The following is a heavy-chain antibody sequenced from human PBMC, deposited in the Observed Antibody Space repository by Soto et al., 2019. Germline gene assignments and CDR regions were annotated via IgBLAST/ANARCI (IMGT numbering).Heavy chain of an antibody. CDR1: GASINTRTYY. CDR2: VIHT. V-gene: IGHV4-39*01. CDR3: AKYSTGTMEDY. J-gene: IGHJ4*02. Sequence: PSETLSLTCTVSGASINTRTYYWGWIRQAPGEGLEWIGSVIHTRYNPSLKSRVTISADTSKSQFSLTLNSVTAADTAIYYCAKYSTGTMEDYWGPGILVTVSS. D-gene: IGHD3-10*01.